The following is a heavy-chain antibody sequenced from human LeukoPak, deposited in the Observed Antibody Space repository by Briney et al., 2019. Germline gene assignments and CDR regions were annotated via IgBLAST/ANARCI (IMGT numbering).Heavy chain of an antibody. CDR3: ARDDFGDSGAFDI. Sequence: SETLSLTCTVSGGSISSGSYYWSWIRQPAGKGLEWIGRIYTSGSTNYNPSLKSRVTISVDTSKNQFSLKLSSVTAADTAVDYCARDDFGDSGAFDIWGQGTMVTVSS. CDR2: IYTSGST. CDR1: GGSISSGSYY. V-gene: IGHV4-61*02. D-gene: IGHD3-3*01. J-gene: IGHJ3*02.